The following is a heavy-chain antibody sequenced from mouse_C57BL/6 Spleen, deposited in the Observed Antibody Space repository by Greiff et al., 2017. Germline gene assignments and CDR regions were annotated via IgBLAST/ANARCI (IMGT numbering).Heavy chain of an antibody. Sequence: VQLKQSGGGLVKPGGSLKLSCAASGFTFSDYGMHWVRQAPEKGLEWVAYISSGSSTIYYADTVKGRFTISRDNAKNTLFLQMTSLRSEDTAMYYCARPTPFAYWGQGTLVTVSA. CDR2: ISSGSSTI. CDR1: GFTFSDYG. V-gene: IGHV5-17*01. CDR3: ARPTPFAY. J-gene: IGHJ3*01.